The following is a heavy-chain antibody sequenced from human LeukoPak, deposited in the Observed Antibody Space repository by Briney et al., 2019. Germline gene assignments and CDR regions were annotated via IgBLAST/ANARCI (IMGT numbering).Heavy chain of an antibody. CDR3: ARLRIAVAAYFDY. Sequence: GGSLRLSCVVSGITFSGYSMIWVRQAPGKGLEWLSFMTTSGNTIFYAESVKERFTISRDNAKKTLYLQMNSLRAEDTAVYYCARLRIAVAAYFDYWGQGTLVTVSS. V-gene: IGHV3-48*01. J-gene: IGHJ4*02. CDR1: GITFSGYS. CDR2: MTTSGNTI. D-gene: IGHD6-19*01.